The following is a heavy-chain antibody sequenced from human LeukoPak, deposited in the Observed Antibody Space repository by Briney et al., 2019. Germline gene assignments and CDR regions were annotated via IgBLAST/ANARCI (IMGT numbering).Heavy chain of an antibody. J-gene: IGHJ3*02. Sequence: ASVKVSCKASGYTFTSYAMHWVRQAPGQRVEWMGWINAGNGNTKYSQKFQGRVTITRDTSASTAYMELSSLRSEDTAVYYCATQAQILDAFDTWGQGTMVTVSS. CDR1: GYTFTSYA. CDR2: INAGNGNT. CDR3: ATQAQILDAFDT. V-gene: IGHV1-3*01.